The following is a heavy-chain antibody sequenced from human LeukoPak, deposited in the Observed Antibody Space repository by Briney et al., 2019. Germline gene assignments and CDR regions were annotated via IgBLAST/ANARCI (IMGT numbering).Heavy chain of an antibody. CDR3: ARGRLCGGDCYGQLMDV. Sequence: GGSLGLSCAASGFTFSSYSMNWVRQAPGKGLEWVSSISSSSSYIYYADSVKGRFTISRDNAKNSLYLQMNSLRAEDTAVYYCARGRLCGGDCYGQLMDVWGQGTTVTVSS. J-gene: IGHJ6*02. CDR1: GFTFSSYS. V-gene: IGHV3-21*01. CDR2: ISSSSSYI. D-gene: IGHD2-21*02.